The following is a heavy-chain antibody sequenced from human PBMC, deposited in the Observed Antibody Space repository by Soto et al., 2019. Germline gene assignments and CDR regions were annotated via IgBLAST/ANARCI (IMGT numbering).Heavy chain of an antibody. J-gene: IGHJ6*02. CDR3: ARAIAAAGPRHYYYYGMDV. CDR1: GFTLSSSA. V-gene: IGHV3-30-3*01. Sequence: WGSMRLCCAASGFTLSSSAMHWVRQAPGKGLEWVAVISYDGSNKYYADSVKGRFTISRDNSKNTLYLQMNSLRAEDTAVYYCARAIAAAGPRHYYYYGMDVWGQGTTVTVSS. CDR2: ISYDGSNK. D-gene: IGHD6-13*01.